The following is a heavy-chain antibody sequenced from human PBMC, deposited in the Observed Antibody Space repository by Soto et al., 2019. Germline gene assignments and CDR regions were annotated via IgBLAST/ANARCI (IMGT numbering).Heavy chain of an antibody. J-gene: IGHJ6*01. CDR1: GYTFTGYY. Sequence: APGQVSSRAPGYTFTGYYMHWVRQAPEQGLEWMGWSNPNSGGTIGAEKFQGWVTMTRNTSSSTAYMELSRLRSDDTAVYYCARDLSISALVYYGMDVCGQGHTVTVDS. D-gene: IGHD6-6*01. CDR2: SNPNSGGT. CDR3: ARDLSISALVYYGMDV. V-gene: IGHV1-2*04.